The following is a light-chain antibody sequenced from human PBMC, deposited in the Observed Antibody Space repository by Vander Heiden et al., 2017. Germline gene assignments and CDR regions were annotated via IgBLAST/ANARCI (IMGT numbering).Light chain of an antibody. CDR3: QQDNNWHQRT. Sequence: EIVMTQSPATLSVSPGERATLSCRARQSVSSNLAWYQQKPGQAPRLLIYGASTRATGITARFSGSWYGKEFTLTSSIRQSVAFAVYYCQQDNNWHQRTFGQGTKVEIK. CDR1: QSVSSN. J-gene: IGKJ1*01. CDR2: GAS. V-gene: IGKV3-15*01.